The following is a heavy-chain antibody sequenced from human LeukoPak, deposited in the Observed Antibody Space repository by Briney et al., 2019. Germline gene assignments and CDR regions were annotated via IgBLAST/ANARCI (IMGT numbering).Heavy chain of an antibody. CDR3: AKEYAGSHYYYYYMDV. CDR2: IGSNGVDT. Sequence: GGSLRLSCTAAGFTFSTYAMGWARQAPGKGLEWVSGIGSNGVDTYYADSAKGRFTISRDNSKKTLYLQMNSLRPEDTAVYYCAKEYAGSHYYYYYMDVWGKGTTVTVSS. J-gene: IGHJ6*03. V-gene: IGHV3-23*01. CDR1: GFTFSTYA.